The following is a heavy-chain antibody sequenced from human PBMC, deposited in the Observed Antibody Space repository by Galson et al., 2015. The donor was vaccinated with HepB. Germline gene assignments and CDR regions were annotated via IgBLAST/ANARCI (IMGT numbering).Heavy chain of an antibody. CDR2: ISYDGSNK. D-gene: IGHD6-13*01. CDR1: GFTFSSYG. CDR3: AKDKARSPGIAAAGTSAWYFDL. Sequence: SLRLSCAASGFTFSSYGMHWVRQAPGKGLEWVAVISYDGSNKYYADSVKGRFTISRDNSKNTLYLQMNSLRAEDTAVYYCAKDKARSPGIAAAGTSAWYFDLWGRGTLVTVSS. J-gene: IGHJ2*01. V-gene: IGHV3-30*18.